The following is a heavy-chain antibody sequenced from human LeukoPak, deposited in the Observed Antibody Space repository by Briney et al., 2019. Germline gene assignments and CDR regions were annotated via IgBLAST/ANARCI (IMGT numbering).Heavy chain of an antibody. D-gene: IGHD3-10*01. J-gene: IGHJ3*02. Sequence: PSETLSLTCRVSGVSISSGSNYWGWIRQPPGKTLEWIGSIYSSGSTYYNSSLKSRVIKLIDTAKNHFSLNLSSVTAADTAVYYCARSDGYGLVGIWGQGTMVTVSS. CDR1: GVSISSGSNY. V-gene: IGHV4-39*07. CDR3: ARSDGYGLVGI. CDR2: IYSSGST.